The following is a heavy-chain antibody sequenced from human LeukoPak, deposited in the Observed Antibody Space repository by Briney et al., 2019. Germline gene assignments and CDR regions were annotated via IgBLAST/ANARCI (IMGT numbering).Heavy chain of an antibody. Sequence: PWASVKVSCKASGNTFTSYYIHWVRQAPGQGLEWMGIIKPSAGTTSYAQKFQGRVTMTRDMSTSTVYMELSSLRSEDTAVYYCAREMATIAGSFDYWGQGTLVTVSS. V-gene: IGHV1-46*01. CDR3: AREMATIAGSFDY. CDR2: IKPSAGTT. D-gene: IGHD5-24*01. J-gene: IGHJ4*02. CDR1: GNTFTSYY.